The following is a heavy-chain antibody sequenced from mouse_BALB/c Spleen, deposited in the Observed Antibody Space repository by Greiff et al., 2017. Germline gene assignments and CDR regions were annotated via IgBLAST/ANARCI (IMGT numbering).Heavy chain of an antibody. J-gene: IGHJ4*01. CDR3: ARGGYYGSSPYYAMDY. CDR2: ISSGGSYT. V-gene: IGHV5-9-4*01. Sequence: EVKLVESGGGLVKPGGSLKLSCAASGFTFSSYAMSWVRQSPEKRLEWVAEISSGGSYTYYPDTVTGRFTISRDNAKNTLYLEMSSLRSEDTAMYYCARGGYYGSSPYYAMDYWGQGTSVTVSS. D-gene: IGHD1-1*01. CDR1: GFTFSSYA.